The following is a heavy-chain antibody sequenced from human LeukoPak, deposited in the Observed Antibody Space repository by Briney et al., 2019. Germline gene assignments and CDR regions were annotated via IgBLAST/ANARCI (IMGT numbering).Heavy chain of an antibody. V-gene: IGHV3-48*03. D-gene: IGHD1-26*01. CDR3: ASYIVGPTIDY. CDR2: ISGSGSNR. J-gene: IGHJ4*02. CDR1: GFTFSSYE. Sequence: GGSLRLSCAASGFTFSSYEMNWFCQAPGKGLERVSYISGSGSNRYYADSVKGRFTISRDNAKKSLYLQMNSLRVEDTAVYYCASYIVGPTIDYWGQGTLVTVSS.